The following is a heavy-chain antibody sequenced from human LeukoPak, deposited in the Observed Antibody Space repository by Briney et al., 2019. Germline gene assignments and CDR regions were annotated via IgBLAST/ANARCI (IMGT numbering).Heavy chain of an antibody. CDR2: IRYDGSNK. V-gene: IGHV3-30*02. CDR3: AKESIAVAGSPGYFDY. J-gene: IGHJ4*02. CDR1: GFTFSSYG. Sequence: GGSLRLSCAASGFTFSSYGMHWVRQAPGKGLEWVAFIRYDGSNKYYADSVKGRFTISRDNSKNTLYLQMNSLRAEDTAVYYCAKESIAVAGSPGYFDYWGQGTLVTVSP. D-gene: IGHD6-19*01.